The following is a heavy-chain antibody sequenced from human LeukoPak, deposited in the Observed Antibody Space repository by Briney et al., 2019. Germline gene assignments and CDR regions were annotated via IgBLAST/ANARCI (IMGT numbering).Heavy chain of an antibody. V-gene: IGHV4-59*12. CDR1: VGSFSIYY. CDR3: ARVVAYPRIYAFDI. Sequence: PSETLSLTCTFSVGSFSIYYWSCIRQPPGKGLECIGYIYYSWNTNDNPSLKSRGTISVDTSKNQFSLKLSSVTAADTAVYYCARVVAYPRIYAFDIWGQVTMVTVSS. D-gene: IGHD5-12*01. CDR2: IYYSWNT. J-gene: IGHJ3*02.